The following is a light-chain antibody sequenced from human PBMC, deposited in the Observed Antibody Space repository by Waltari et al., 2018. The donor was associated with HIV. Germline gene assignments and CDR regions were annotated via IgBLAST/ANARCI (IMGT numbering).Light chain of an antibody. V-gene: IGLV2-8*01. CDR3: SSYAGSNNYVV. CDR1: SSDVGGYNY. CDR2: EVT. J-gene: IGLJ2*01. Sequence: QSALTQPPSASGSPGQPVPIPCTGTSSDVGGYNYVSWYQQYPGKAPKLMIYEVTKRPSGVPDRFSGSKSGNTASLTVSGLQAEDEADYYCSSYAGSNNYVVFGGGTRLTVL.